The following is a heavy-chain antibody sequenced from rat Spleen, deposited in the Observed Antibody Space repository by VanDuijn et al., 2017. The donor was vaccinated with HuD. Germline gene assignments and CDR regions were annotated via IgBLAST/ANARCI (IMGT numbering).Heavy chain of an antibody. CDR3: AREADKPFHYFDY. CDR1: GFTFNNYW. D-gene: IGHD1-6*01. V-gene: IGHV5-31*01. CDR2: ITNTGGGNT. Sequence: EVQLVESGGGLVQPGRSLKLSCVASGFTFNNYWMTWIRQAPGKGLEWVASITNTGGGNTHYRDSVKGRFTISRDNAKNTLYLQMDSLKSEDTATCYCAREADKPFHYFDYWGQGVMVTVSS. J-gene: IGHJ2*01.